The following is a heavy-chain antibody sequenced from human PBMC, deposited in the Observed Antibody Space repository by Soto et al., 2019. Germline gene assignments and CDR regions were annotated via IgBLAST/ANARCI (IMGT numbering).Heavy chain of an antibody. CDR1: GFTFSSYG. CDR2: IWSDGSNK. J-gene: IGHJ6*02. Sequence: GGSLRLSCAASGFTFSSYGMHWVRQAPGKGLEWVAVIWSDGSNKYYADSVKGRFTISRDNSKNSLFLQMNSLRAEDTALYYCARKGHFSGVSCYQYYYYGMDVWGQGTTVTVSS. CDR3: ARKGHFSGVSCYQYYYYGMDV. V-gene: IGHV3-33*08. D-gene: IGHD2-15*01.